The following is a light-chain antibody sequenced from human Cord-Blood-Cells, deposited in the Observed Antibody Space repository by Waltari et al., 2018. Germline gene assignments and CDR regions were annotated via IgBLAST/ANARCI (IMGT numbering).Light chain of an antibody. Sequence: HSAPTHPPSVSHSPGPSLTLSCTGTSSDAGGSNYAPWYQQHPGKAPKLMIYDVSKRPSGVSNRFSGSKSGNTASLTISGLQAEDEADYYCSSYTSSSTWVFGGGTKLTVL. CDR1: SSDAGGSNY. CDR3: SSYTSSSTWV. J-gene: IGLJ3*02. V-gene: IGLV2-14*01. CDR2: DVS.